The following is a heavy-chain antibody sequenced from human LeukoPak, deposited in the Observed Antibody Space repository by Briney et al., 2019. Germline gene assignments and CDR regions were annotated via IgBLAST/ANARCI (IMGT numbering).Heavy chain of an antibody. J-gene: IGHJ4*02. CDR2: INPNSGGT. V-gene: IGHV1-2*02. Sequence: ASVLRCCTASGYIFTRYFIHLQRQAPGHRLQWLIWINPNSGGTNYAQKFQGRVTMTRDTSISTAYMELSRLRYGDTAVYYCARGDSSGYYYVWFEYWGQGTLVTVSS. CDR1: GYIFTRYF. CDR3: ARGDSSGYYYVWFEY. D-gene: IGHD3-22*01.